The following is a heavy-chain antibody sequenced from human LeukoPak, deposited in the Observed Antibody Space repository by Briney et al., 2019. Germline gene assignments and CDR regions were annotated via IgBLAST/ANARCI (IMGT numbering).Heavy chain of an antibody. V-gene: IGHV3-33*01. J-gene: IGHJ4*02. D-gene: IGHD5-18*01. CDR2: ICYEGCSK. Sequence: PGGCLRHSFAASRFTLSSYVIHSVRPAPCKGREGVSVICYEGCSKYYVHSVSERFTLSRDNTKNTQYLHMNSLRAQDTAVYYCARDRLPGYSYGTFDYWDQGNLVTVSS. CDR1: RFTLSSYV. CDR3: ARDRLPGYSYGTFDY.